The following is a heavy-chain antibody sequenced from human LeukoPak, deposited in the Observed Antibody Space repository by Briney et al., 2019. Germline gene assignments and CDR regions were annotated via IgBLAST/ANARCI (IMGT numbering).Heavy chain of an antibody. CDR3: ARADYDFWSGYPDIYYMDV. CDR1: GGTFSSYA. V-gene: IGHV1-69*05. Sequence: ASVKVPCKASGGTFSSYAISWVRQAPGQGLAWMGRIIPIFGTANYAQKFQGRVTITTDESTSTAYMELSSLRSEDTAVYYCARADYDFWSGYPDIYYMDVWGKGTTVTVSS. CDR2: IIPIFGTA. D-gene: IGHD3-3*01. J-gene: IGHJ6*03.